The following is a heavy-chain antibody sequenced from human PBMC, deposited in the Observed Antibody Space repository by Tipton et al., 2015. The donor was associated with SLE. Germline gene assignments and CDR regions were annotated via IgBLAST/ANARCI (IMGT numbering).Heavy chain of an antibody. D-gene: IGHD5-24*01. J-gene: IGHJ4*02. V-gene: IGHV4-34*01. CDR3: AREEMATSFDY. Sequence: TLSLTCAVYGGSFSGYYWSWIRQPPGKGLEWIGEINHSGSTNYNPSLKSRVTISVDTSKNQFSLKLSSVTAADTAVYYCAREEMATSFDYWGQGTLVTVSS. CDR2: INHSGST. CDR1: GGSFSGYY.